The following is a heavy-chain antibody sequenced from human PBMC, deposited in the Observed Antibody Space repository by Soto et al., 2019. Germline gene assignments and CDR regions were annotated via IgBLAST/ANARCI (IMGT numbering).Heavy chain of an antibody. V-gene: IGHV3-21*02. Sequence: EVQLVESGGGLVKPGGSLRLSCAASGFDFSAYSMNWVRQAPGKGLEWVSSINEDSSYIYYAHSVRGRFTISRDNAKESLYLQRNSLRAEDTAVYYCVRDFGWYFRSGYMDVWGDGATVTVSS. CDR1: GFDFSAYS. J-gene: IGHJ6*03. CDR2: INEDSSYI. CDR3: VRDFGWYFRSGYMDV. D-gene: IGHD3-3*01.